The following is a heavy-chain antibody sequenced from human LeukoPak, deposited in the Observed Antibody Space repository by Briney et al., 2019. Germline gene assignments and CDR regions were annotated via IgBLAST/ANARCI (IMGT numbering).Heavy chain of an antibody. Sequence: PSEKLSLNCAVYAYSISSGYQGAWIRQSPGKGLGRIGSIYHGANAHYNPSLKSRVTISVETSKNQFSLKMYSVTAADTAVYYCARDPRWLTPDCTSTSCYENYFDPWGQGTLVTVSS. CDR2: IYHGANA. J-gene: IGHJ5*02. V-gene: IGHV4-38-2*02. CDR1: AYSISSGYQ. CDR3: ARDPRWLTPDCTSTSCYENYFDP. D-gene: IGHD2-2*01.